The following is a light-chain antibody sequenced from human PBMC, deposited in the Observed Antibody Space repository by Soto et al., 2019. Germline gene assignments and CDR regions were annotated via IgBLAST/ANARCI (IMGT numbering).Light chain of an antibody. Sequence: QSVLTQPPSASGTPGQRVTISCSGASSNIGSNAVNWYQQLPGTAPQLLIYTNNQRPSGVPDRCSGSKSGTSASLAITGLLSEDEADYHCAAWDDSMNALVFGGGTQLTVL. J-gene: IGLJ7*01. CDR1: SSNIGSNA. CDR2: TNN. V-gene: IGLV1-44*01. CDR3: AAWDDSMNALV.